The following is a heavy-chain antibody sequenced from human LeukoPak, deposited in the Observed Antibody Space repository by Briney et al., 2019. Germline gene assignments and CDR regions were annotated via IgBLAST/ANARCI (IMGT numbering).Heavy chain of an antibody. Sequence: PGGSLRLSCAASGFTFSSYAMSWVRQAPGKGLEWVSSISGSGTSTYYADSVKGRFTISRDNSKNTLHLQMNSLRAEDTALYSCAKDYGGNSDAFDIWGQGTVVTVSS. CDR2: ISGSGTST. D-gene: IGHD4-23*01. J-gene: IGHJ3*02. V-gene: IGHV3-23*01. CDR1: GFTFSSYA. CDR3: AKDYGGNSDAFDI.